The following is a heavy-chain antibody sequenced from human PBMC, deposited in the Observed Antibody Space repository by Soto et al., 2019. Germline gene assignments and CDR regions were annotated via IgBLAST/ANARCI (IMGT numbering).Heavy chain of an antibody. CDR2: ISAYSGNT. J-gene: IGHJ4*02. CDR3: ARQYDILTGYYLEVGY. Sequence: QVQLVQSGAEVKKPGASVKVSCKASGYTFTSYGISWVRRAPGQGLEWMGWISAYSGNTNYAQILQGRVTMTTDTSTSTAYMELRSLRSDDTAVYYCARQYDILTGYYLEVGYWGQGTLVTVSS. V-gene: IGHV1-18*01. D-gene: IGHD3-9*01. CDR1: GYTFTSYG.